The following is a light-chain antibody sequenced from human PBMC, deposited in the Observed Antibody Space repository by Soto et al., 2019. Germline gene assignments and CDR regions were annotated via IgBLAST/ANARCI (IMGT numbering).Light chain of an antibody. V-gene: IGLV2-11*01. J-gene: IGLJ1*01. Sequence: QSALTQPRSVSGSPGQSVTISCTGTSSDVGNYNYVSWYQQHLGKAPKLMIYDVGKRPSGVPDRFSGSKSGNTASLTISGLQAEDEADYYCCSYAGNYTYVFGTGTKLTVL. CDR3: CSYAGNYTYV. CDR2: DVG. CDR1: SSDVGNYNY.